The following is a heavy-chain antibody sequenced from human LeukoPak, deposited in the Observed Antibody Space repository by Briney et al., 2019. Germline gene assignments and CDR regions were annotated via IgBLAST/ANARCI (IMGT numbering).Heavy chain of an antibody. D-gene: IGHD3-3*01. CDR1: GFTFSSYS. CDR3: ARGLNDFWSGYFEPYYFDY. Sequence: GGSLRLSCAASGFTFSSYSMNWVRQAPGKGLEWVSSISSSSSYIYYADSVKGRFTISRDNAKNSLYLQMNSLRAEDTAVYYCARGLNDFWSGYFEPYYFDYWGQGTLVTVSS. CDR2: ISSSSSYI. J-gene: IGHJ4*02. V-gene: IGHV3-21*01.